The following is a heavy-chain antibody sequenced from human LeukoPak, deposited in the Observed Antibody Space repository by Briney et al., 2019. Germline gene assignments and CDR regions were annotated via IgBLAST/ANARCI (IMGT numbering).Heavy chain of an antibody. CDR1: GFTFSSYS. CDR3: ARKPTNSSPLP. V-gene: IGHV3-21*01. CDR2: ISSSSSYI. Sequence: GGSLRLSCAASGFTFSSYSMNWVRQAPGKGLEWVSSISSSSSYIYYADSVKGRFTISRDNAKNSLYLQMNSLRAEDMAVYYCARKPTNSSPLPWGQGTLVTVSS. J-gene: IGHJ5*02. D-gene: IGHD6-6*01.